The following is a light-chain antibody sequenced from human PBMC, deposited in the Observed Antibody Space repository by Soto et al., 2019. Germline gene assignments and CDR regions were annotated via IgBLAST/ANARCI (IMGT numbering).Light chain of an antibody. J-gene: IGKJ4*01. V-gene: IGKV3-15*01. CDR1: QSVSSD. Sequence: ELVMTQSPATLSVSPGERATLSCRASQSVSSDLAWYQQKPGQAPRLLMYGASARAAGIPARFSGSWSGTEFPLTINSLQSEESGVYYCQHYQNWHTFGGGTKVDIK. CDR2: GAS. CDR3: QHYQNWHT.